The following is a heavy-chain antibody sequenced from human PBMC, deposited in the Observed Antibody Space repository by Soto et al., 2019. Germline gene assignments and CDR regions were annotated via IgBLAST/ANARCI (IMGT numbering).Heavy chain of an antibody. J-gene: IGHJ6*02. CDR2: IDPSDSYT. Sequence: GQSLKISCKGSGYSFTSYCFSWVRQMPGKGLEWMGRIDPSDSYTNYSPSFQGHVTISADKSISTAYLQWSSLKASDTAMYYCAATYRYSGSYHFYYYYGMDVWGQGTTVTVSS. V-gene: IGHV5-10-1*01. D-gene: IGHD1-26*01. CDR3: AATYRYSGSYHFYYYYGMDV. CDR1: GYSFTSYC.